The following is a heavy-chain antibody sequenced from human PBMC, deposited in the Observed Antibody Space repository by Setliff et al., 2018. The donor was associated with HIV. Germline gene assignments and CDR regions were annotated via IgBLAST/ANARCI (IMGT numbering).Heavy chain of an antibody. CDR1: GFIFGDYA. CDR2: LDHNERNK. J-gene: IGHJ3*02. V-gene: IGHV3-30*04. D-gene: IGHD3-16*01. CDR3: ARDLGFWGLDASDM. Sequence: GSLRLSCTTSGFIFGDYAMSWVRQAPGKGLHWVAGLDHNERNKYYADSVKGRFTISRDISRNTLFLEMSSLRVEDTALYYCARDLGFWGLDASDMWGQGTMVTVSS.